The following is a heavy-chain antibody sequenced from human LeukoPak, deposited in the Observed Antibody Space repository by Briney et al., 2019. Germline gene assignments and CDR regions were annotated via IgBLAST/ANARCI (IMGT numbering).Heavy chain of an antibody. Sequence: ASVKVSCKASGYTFTSYGISWVRQAPGQGLEWMGWISAYNGNTNYAQKLQGRVTMTTDTSTSTAYMELRSLRSDDTAVYYCARDRDIVVVPAALYYYYYGMDIWGKGTTVTVSS. CDR1: GYTFTSYG. CDR2: ISAYNGNT. D-gene: IGHD2-2*01. V-gene: IGHV1-18*04. J-gene: IGHJ6*04. CDR3: ARDRDIVVVPAALYYYYYGMDI.